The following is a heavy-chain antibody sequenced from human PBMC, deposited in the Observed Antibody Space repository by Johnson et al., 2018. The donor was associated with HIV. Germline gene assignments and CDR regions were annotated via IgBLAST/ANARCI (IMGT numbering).Heavy chain of an antibody. Sequence: VQLVESGGGLVHPGGSLRLSCAASGFTVSSNYMNWVRQAPGKGLEWVSVIYSGGPTYDADSVKGRFSSSRDNSKNTRYLQMNSLRAEDTAVYYCAKDAQAGPIRRDGYNGASAFDIWGQGTMVTVSS. CDR3: AKDAQAGPIRRDGYNGASAFDI. V-gene: IGHV3-66*01. D-gene: IGHD5-24*01. CDR1: GFTVSSNY. J-gene: IGHJ3*02. CDR2: IYSGGPT.